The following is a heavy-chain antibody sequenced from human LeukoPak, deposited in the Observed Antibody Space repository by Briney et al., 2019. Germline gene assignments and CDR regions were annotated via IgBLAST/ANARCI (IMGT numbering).Heavy chain of an antibody. J-gene: IGHJ6*03. Sequence: SETLSLTCIVSGDSIISDTYYWGWIRQPPGKGLEWIGSIYHSGSTNYNPSLKSRVTISVDTSKNQFSLKLSSVTAADTAVYYCASAVYGVRRYNYYYYMDVWGKGTTVTISS. CDR1: GDSIISDTYY. CDR2: IYHSGST. D-gene: IGHD4-17*01. CDR3: ASAVYGVRRYNYYYYMDV. V-gene: IGHV4-39*07.